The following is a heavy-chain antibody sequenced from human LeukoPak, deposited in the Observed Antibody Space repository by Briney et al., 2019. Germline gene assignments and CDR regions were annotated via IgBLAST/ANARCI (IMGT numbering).Heavy chain of an antibody. V-gene: IGHV4-34*01. CDR1: GGSFSGYY. CDR3: ARGIYGAQDS. J-gene: IGHJ4*02. CDR2: INHSGST. Sequence: PSETLSLTCAVYGGSFSGYYWSWIRQPPGKGLEWIGEINHSGSTNYNPSLKSRVTISVDTSKNQFSLKLSSVTAADTAVYYCARGIYGAQDSWGQGTLVTVSS. D-gene: IGHD2/OR15-2a*01.